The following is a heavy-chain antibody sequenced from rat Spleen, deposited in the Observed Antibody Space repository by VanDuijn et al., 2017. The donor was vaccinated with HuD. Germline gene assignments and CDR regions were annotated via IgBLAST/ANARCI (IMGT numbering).Heavy chain of an antibody. D-gene: IGHD1-2*01. CDR2: MWSGGNT. CDR1: GFSLTSYN. CDR3: TRAGSAAISLGNWFAY. Sequence: QVQLMESGPGLVQPSETLSLTCTVSGFSLTSYNVHWVRQPPGKGLEWMGIMWSGGNTDYNSALKSRLSISRDTSKNQVFLKMNSLQTEDTAMYFCTRAGSAAISLGNWFAYWGQGTLVTVSS. J-gene: IGHJ3*01. V-gene: IGHV2-45*01.